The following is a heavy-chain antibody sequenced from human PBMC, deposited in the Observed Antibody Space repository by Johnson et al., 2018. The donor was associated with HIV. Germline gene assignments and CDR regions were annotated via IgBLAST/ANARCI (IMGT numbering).Heavy chain of an antibody. V-gene: IGHV3-13*01. CDR3: AREFLDGDYQDAFDI. J-gene: IGHJ3*02. D-gene: IGHD4-17*01. CDR1: GFTFSSYD. Sequence: MQLVESGGGLVQPGGSLRLSCAASGFTFSSYDMHWVRQATGKGLEWVSAIGTAGDTYYPGSVKGRFTISRENAKNSLYLQMNSLRAGDTAVYYCAREFLDGDYQDAFDIWGQGTMVTVSS. CDR2: IGTAGDT.